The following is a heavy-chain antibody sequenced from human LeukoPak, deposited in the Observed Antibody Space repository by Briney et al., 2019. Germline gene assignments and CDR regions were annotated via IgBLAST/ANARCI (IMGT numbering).Heavy chain of an antibody. CDR3: VKDGGGYYSTTYDY. CDR2: IRDDGSSE. J-gene: IGHJ4*02. D-gene: IGHD3-22*01. V-gene: IGHV3-30*02. Sequence: GGSLRLSCAVSGLTFSIYGMHWVRQAPGKGLEWVTFIRDDGSSEYYADSVKGRFTVSRDHSKNTLYLQMHSLRDEDTAVYYCVKDGGGYYSTTYDYWGQGTPVTVSS. CDR1: GLTFSIYG.